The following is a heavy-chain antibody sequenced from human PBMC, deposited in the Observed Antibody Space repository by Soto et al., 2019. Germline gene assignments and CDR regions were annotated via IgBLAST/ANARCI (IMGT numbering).Heavy chain of an antibody. CDR3: AKENGRHIVVVVAAPAVFVFDI. CDR1: GFTFSSYA. V-gene: IGHV3-23*01. Sequence: EVQLLESGGGLVQPGGSLRLSCAASGFTFSSYAMSWVRQAPGKGLEWVSAISGSGGSTYYADSVKGQFTISRDNSKNTLYLQMNSLRAEDPAVYYCAKENGRHIVVVVAAPAVFVFDIWGQGTMVTVSS. D-gene: IGHD2-15*01. J-gene: IGHJ3*02. CDR2: ISGSGGST.